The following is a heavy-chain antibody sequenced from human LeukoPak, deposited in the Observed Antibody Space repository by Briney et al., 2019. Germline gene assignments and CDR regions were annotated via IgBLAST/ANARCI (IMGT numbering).Heavy chain of an antibody. J-gene: IGHJ1*01. CDR3: AAPAAGTGRGFQH. CDR2: INHSGST. D-gene: IGHD6-13*01. V-gene: IGHV4-34*08. CDR1: GGTFGGYY. Sequence: SETLSLTCAVYGGTFGGYYWSWIRQPPGKGLEWIGEINHSGSTNYNPSLKSRVTISVDTSKNQFSLMLSSVTAADTAVYYCAAPAAGTGRGFQHWGQGTLVTVSS.